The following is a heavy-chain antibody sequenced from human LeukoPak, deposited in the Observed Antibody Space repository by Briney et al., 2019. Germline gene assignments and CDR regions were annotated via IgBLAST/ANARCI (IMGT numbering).Heavy chain of an antibody. CDR2: INPSNGDT. V-gene: IGHV1-2*02. CDR1: GYTFSGHY. CDR3: ARVGSSGWYVHPTLDY. J-gene: IGHJ4*02. D-gene: IGHD6-19*01. Sequence: ASVKVSCKASGYTFSGHYIHWVRQAPGQGLEWMAWINPSNGDTNYAQKFQGRVTMTRDTSINTAYMELTRLVSDDTAVYYCARVGSSGWYVHPTLDYWGQGTLVTVSS.